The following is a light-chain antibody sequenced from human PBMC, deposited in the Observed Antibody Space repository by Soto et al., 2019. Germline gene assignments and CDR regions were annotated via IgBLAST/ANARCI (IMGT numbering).Light chain of an antibody. CDR2: DAS. CDR3: QQYDGSSIT. J-gene: IGKJ5*01. CDR1: QSIRYNY. Sequence: TFLSQAPRPLSFSPGEGGPPSCTASQSIRYNYLAWYQQRPGQAPRLLIYDASSRATGVPDRFSGSGSGTDFTLTISRLEPEDFAVYSCQQYDGSSITFGQGTRLEIK. V-gene: IGKV3-20*01.